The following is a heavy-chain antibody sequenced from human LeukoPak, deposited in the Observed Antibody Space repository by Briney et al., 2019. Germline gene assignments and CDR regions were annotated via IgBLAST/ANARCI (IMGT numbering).Heavy chain of an antibody. V-gene: IGHV3-21*01. D-gene: IGHD2-2*01. CDR3: ARDASVYCSGTGCFYFDY. Sequence: GGSLRLSCAASGFTFSSYSMNWVRQAPGKGLEWVSSISSSSSYTYYADSVKGRFTISRDNTKNSLYLQMNSLRAEDTAVYYCARDASVYCSGTGCFYFDYWGLGALVTVSS. J-gene: IGHJ4*02. CDR1: GFTFSSYS. CDR2: ISSSSSYT.